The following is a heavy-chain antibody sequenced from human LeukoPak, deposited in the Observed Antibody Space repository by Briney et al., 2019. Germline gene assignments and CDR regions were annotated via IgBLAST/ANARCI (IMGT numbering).Heavy chain of an antibody. CDR2: IIPIFGTA. CDR1: GGTFSSYA. CDR3: ARAPYDSSGYYYGEYYFDY. V-gene: IGHV1-69*13. J-gene: IGHJ4*02. Sequence: SVKVSCKASGGTFSSYAISWVRQAPGQGLEWMGGIIPIFGTANYAQKFQGRVTITADESTSTAYMELSSLRSEDTAVYYCARAPYDSSGYYYGEYYFDYWGQGTLVSVSS. D-gene: IGHD3-22*01.